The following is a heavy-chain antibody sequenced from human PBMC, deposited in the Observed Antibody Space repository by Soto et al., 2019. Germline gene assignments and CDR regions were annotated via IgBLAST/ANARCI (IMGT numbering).Heavy chain of an antibody. D-gene: IGHD6-19*01. V-gene: IGHV3-48*02. Sequence: GGSLRLSCVASGFTFSSYSLNWVRQAPGKGLEWVSDISSSSGTIYYADSVKGRFTISRDNAENSLYLQMNSLRDDDTAVYYCAIDRSSGWYEFDYWGQGTLVTVSS. CDR3: AIDRSSGWYEFDY. J-gene: IGHJ4*02. CDR1: GFTFSSYS. CDR2: ISSSSGTI.